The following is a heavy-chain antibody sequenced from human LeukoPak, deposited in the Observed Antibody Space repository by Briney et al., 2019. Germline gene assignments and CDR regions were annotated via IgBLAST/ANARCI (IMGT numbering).Heavy chain of an antibody. Sequence: PGGSLRLSCAASGFTFLDYAMHWVRQAPGKGLEWVSGVSWNSGSIGYADSVKGRFTISRDNAKNSLHLQMNSLRAEDTALYYCAKDNRIGGYDWSLGYWGQGTLVTVSS. CDR1: GFTFLDYA. CDR3: AKDNRIGGYDWSLGY. J-gene: IGHJ4*02. D-gene: IGHD5-12*01. CDR2: VSWNSGSI. V-gene: IGHV3-9*01.